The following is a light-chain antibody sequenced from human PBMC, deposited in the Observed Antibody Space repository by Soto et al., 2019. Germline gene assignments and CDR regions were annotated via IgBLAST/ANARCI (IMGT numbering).Light chain of an antibody. V-gene: IGKV3D-20*02. J-gene: IGKJ4*01. CDR3: QHRSNWPLT. CDR1: QSVSSSY. CDR2: GAS. Sequence: EIVLTQSPGTLSLSPVERATRSFMASQSVSSSYLAWYQQKPGQAPRLLMYGASSRATDIPDRFSGSGSGTDFTLTISSLEPEDFAVYYCQHRSNWPLTFGGGTKVDIK.